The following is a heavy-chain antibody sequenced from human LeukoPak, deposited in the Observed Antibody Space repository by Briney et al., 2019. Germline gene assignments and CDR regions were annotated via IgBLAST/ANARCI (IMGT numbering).Heavy chain of an antibody. Sequence: GGSLRLSCAASGFTFSDYYMSWIRQAPGKGLEWVSYISSSSSYTNYADSVKGRFTISRDNAKNSLYLQMNSLRAEDTAVYYCARDGIGSGVKRKHYFDYWGQGTLVTVSS. CDR3: ARDGIGSGVKRKHYFDY. V-gene: IGHV3-11*06. CDR1: GFTFSDYY. J-gene: IGHJ4*02. D-gene: IGHD3-10*01. CDR2: ISSSSSYT.